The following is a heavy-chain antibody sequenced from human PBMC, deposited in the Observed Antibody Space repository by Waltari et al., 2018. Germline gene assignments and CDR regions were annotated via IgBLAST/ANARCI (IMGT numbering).Heavy chain of an antibody. CDR2: IIPIFGTA. CDR3: ATLPKYYYDSSGYYCWVY. D-gene: IGHD3-22*01. Sequence: QVQLVQSGAEVKKPGSSVKVSCKASGGTFSSYAISWVRQAPGQGLEWMGGIIPIFGTANYAQKFQGRVTITTDESTSTAYMELSSLRSEDTAVYYCATLPKYYYDSSGYYCWVYWGQGTLVTVSS. J-gene: IGHJ4*02. CDR1: GGTFSSYA. V-gene: IGHV1-69*05.